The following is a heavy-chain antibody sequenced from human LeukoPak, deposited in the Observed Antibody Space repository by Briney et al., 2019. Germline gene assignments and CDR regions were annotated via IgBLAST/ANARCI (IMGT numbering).Heavy chain of an antibody. CDR2: INPNSGGT. CDR1: GYTFTGDY. V-gene: IGHV1-2*02. D-gene: IGHD4-11*01. J-gene: IGHJ4*02. CDR3: ARSPTVIRPFDY. Sequence: ASVKVSCKASGYTFTGDYMHWVRQAPGQGLEWMGWINPNSGGTNYAQKFQGRVTMTRDTSISTAYMELSRLRSDDTAVYYCARSPTVIRPFDYWGQGTLVTVSS.